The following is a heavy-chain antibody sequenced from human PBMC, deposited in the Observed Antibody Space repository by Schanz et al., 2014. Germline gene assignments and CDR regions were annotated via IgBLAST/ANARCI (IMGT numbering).Heavy chain of an antibody. CDR3: VSSGSYSSYAF. J-gene: IGHJ4*02. CDR2: ISSGGGST. Sequence: EVQLLESGGGLVQPGGSLRLSCASSGFSFTTYAMSWVRQAPGKGLEWVSSISSGGGSTYYADSVKGRFTFSRDNAKNSLYLQMNSLRAEDTAVYHCVSSGSYSSYAFWGQGTLVTVSS. CDR1: GFSFTTYA. V-gene: IGHV3-23*01. D-gene: IGHD3-10*01.